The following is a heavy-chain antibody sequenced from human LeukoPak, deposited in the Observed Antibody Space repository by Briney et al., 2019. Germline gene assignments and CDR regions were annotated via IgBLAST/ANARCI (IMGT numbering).Heavy chain of an antibody. CDR3: VSGSGWIFDY. CDR2: IKEDGSGE. J-gene: IGHJ4*02. Sequence: GGSLRLSCAASGLRFSSYWMDWVRQAPGKGLEWVAHIKEDGSGEYYVDSVKGRFAISIDNAKKSMYLQMNSLRVEDTAIYYCVSGSGWIFDYWGQGTLVTVSS. V-gene: IGHV3-7*03. CDR1: GLRFSSYW. D-gene: IGHD6-19*01.